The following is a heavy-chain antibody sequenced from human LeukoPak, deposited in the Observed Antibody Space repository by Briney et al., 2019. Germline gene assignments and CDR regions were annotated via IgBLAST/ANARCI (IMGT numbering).Heavy chain of an antibody. V-gene: IGHV3-23*01. Sequence: GGSLRLSCAASGFTFSSYAMSWVRQAPGKGLEWVSAISGSGGGTYYADSVKGRFTISRDNSKNTLYLQMNSLRAEDTAVYYCAKDASVAGTTTDFDYWDQGTLVTVSS. CDR3: AKDASVAGTTTDFDY. CDR2: ISGSGGGT. CDR1: GFTFSSYA. J-gene: IGHJ4*02. D-gene: IGHD6-19*01.